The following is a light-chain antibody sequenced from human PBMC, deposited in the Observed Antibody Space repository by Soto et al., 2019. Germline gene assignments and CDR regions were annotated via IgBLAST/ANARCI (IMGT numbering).Light chain of an antibody. J-gene: IGLJ1*01. CDR1: SSDVGSYNL. Sequence: QSVLTQPASVSGSPGQSITISCTGTSSDVGSYNLVSWYQQHPGKAPKLMIYEGSKRPSGVSNRFSGSKSGNTASLTISGLQAEDEADYYCCSYAGSSTSYAFGTGTKVTVL. CDR2: EGS. CDR3: CSYAGSSTSYA. V-gene: IGLV2-23*01.